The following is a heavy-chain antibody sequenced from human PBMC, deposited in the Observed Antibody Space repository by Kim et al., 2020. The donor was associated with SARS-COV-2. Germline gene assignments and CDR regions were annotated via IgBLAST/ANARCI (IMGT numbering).Heavy chain of an antibody. CDR2: INHSGST. V-gene: IGHV4-34*01. J-gene: IGHJ4*02. CDR3: ARGIRKITMILVVATSESVYSDY. Sequence: SETLSLTCAVSGGSFSGYYWSWIRQPPGKGLEWIGEINHSGSTNYNPSLKSRVTISADTSKNQFSLKLTSVTAADTAVYYCARGIRKITMILVVATSESVYSDYGSQGTLVTVSS. D-gene: IGHD3-22*01. CDR1: GGSFSGYY.